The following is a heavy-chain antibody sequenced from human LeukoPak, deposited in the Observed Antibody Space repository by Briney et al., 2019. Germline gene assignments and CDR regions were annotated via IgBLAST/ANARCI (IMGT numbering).Heavy chain of an antibody. CDR2: VYYSGTT. D-gene: IGHD6-19*01. CDR1: GGSFSGYY. CDR3: ARGTLYRGWSYYLDF. V-gene: IGHV4-34*01. Sequence: SETLSLTCAVYGGSFSGYYWGWIRQPPGKALEWIGSVYYSGTTSYNPSLKSRVTISVDMSKNHFSLRLRSVTAADTAMYYCARGTLYRGWSYYLDFWGQGSQVTVSS. J-gene: IGHJ4*02.